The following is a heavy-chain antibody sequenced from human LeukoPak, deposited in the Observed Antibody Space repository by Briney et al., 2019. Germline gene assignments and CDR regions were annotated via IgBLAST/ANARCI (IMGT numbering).Heavy chain of an antibody. Sequence: GASVKVSCKASGYTFTGYYMHWVRQAPGQGLEWMGWINPNSGGTNYAQKFQGRVTMTRDTSISTAYMELSRLRSDDTAVYYCAREATYYDFWSGYYTPNWFDPWGQGTLVTVSS. CDR2: INPNSGGT. D-gene: IGHD3-3*01. V-gene: IGHV1-2*02. J-gene: IGHJ5*02. CDR1: GYTFTGYY. CDR3: AREATYYDFWSGYYTPNWFDP.